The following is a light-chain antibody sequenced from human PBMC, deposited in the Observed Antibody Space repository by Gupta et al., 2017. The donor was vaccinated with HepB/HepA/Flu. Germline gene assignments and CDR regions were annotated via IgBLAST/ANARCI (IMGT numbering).Light chain of an antibody. CDR3: CSFAGGNRV. CDR1: SSDVGGYNY. Sequence: QSALTQPTSASGSPGQSVTISCTGTSSDVGGYNYVSWYQQHPGKAPKLMIYEVNKRPSGVPDRFSGSKSGNTASLTVSGLQAEDEADYYCCSFAGGNRVFGGGTKLTVL. V-gene: IGLV2-8*01. CDR2: EVN. J-gene: IGLJ2*01.